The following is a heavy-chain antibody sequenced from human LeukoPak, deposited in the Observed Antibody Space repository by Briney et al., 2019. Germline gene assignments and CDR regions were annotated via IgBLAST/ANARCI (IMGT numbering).Heavy chain of an antibody. CDR3: VPSGANWFDP. D-gene: IGHD3-10*01. CDR2: ISGSGGNT. CDR1: GFTFSRYA. V-gene: IGHV3-23*01. J-gene: IGHJ5*02. Sequence: GGSLRLSCAASGFTFSRYAMSWVRQAPGKGLEWVSSISGSGGNTYYADSVKGRFTISRDNSKNTPNLQMNSLRAEDTAVYYCVPSGANWFDPWGQGTLVTVSS.